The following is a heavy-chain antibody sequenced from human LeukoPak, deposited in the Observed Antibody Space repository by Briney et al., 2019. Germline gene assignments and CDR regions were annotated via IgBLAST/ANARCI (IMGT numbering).Heavy chain of an antibody. Sequence: GGSLRLSCGASGFTFKAYAMSWVRQAPGKGLEWVSVISAGGVDTFYADSVKGRFTISRDNSKNTLYLQMNSLRADDTAVYYCANRYNYGFGSWGQGTLVTVSS. V-gene: IGHV3-23*01. D-gene: IGHD5-24*01. J-gene: IGHJ4*02. CDR1: GFTFKAYA. CDR2: ISAGGVDT. CDR3: ANRYNYGFGS.